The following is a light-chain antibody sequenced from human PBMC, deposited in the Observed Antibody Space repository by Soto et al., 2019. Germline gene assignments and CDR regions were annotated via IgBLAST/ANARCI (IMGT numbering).Light chain of an antibody. Sequence: QSALTQPASVSGSPGQSITISCTGTSSDVGRYRYVSWYQQHPGKAPKLIIYEVNNRPSGVSFRSSGSKSGNTASLTISGLQAEDEAEYYCSSYTSDSTYVFGTGTKVTVL. J-gene: IGLJ1*01. CDR3: SSYTSDSTYV. CDR1: SSDVGRYRY. CDR2: EVN. V-gene: IGLV2-14*01.